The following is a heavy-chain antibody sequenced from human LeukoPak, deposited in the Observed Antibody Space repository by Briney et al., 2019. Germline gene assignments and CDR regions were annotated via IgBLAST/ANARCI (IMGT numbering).Heavy chain of an antibody. D-gene: IGHD6-6*01. Sequence: SETLSLTCTVSGGSISSYYWSWIRQPPGKGLEWIGYIYYTGSTNYNPSLKSRVTISVDTSKNQFSLKLSYVNAADTAVYYCARYISSGLDYWGQGTLVTVSS. CDR3: ARYISSGLDY. V-gene: IGHV4-59*08. CDR1: GGSISSYY. J-gene: IGHJ4*02. CDR2: IYYTGST.